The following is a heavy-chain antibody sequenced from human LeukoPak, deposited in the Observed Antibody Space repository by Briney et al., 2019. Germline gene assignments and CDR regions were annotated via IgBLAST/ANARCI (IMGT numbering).Heavy chain of an antibody. Sequence: PGGSLRLSCAASGFTFSSYWMSWVRQAPGKGLEWVANIKQDGSEKYYADSVKGRFTISRDNSKNTLYLQMNSLRAEDTAVYYCAKDVSLDYWGQGTLVTVSS. CDR3: AKDVSLDY. J-gene: IGHJ4*02. CDR2: IKQDGSEK. CDR1: GFTFSSYW. V-gene: IGHV3-7*01.